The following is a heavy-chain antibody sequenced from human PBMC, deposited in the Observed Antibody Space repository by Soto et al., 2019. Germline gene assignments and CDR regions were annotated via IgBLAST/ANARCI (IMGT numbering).Heavy chain of an antibody. D-gene: IGHD2-8*01. J-gene: IGHJ6*02. Sequence: GVLRLSCAASGFTFSSYHMDWVRQAPGKGLEWVSYISSASSAIYYADSVKGRFTISGDNAKNSLFLQMNSLRAEDTAVYYCARDLMGYAMDVWGQGTTVTVSS. CDR3: ARDLMGYAMDV. CDR1: GFTFSSYH. CDR2: ISSASSAI. V-gene: IGHV3-48*04.